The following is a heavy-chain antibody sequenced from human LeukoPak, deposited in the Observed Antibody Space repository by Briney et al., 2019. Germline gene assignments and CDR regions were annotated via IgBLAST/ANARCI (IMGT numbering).Heavy chain of an antibody. V-gene: IGHV4-39*01. Sequence: SETLSLTCTVSGGSISSSSYYWGWIRQPPGKGLEWIGSIYYSGSTFYNPSLKSRVTISVDTSKNQFSLKLSSVTAADTAVYYCARVYGSGRPFYYYYYGMDVWGQGTTVTVSS. CDR2: IYYSGST. D-gene: IGHD3-10*01. J-gene: IGHJ6*02. CDR1: GGSISSSSYY. CDR3: ARVYGSGRPFYYYYYGMDV.